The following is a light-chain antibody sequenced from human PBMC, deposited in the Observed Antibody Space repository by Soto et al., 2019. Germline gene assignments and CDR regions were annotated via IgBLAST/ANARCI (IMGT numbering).Light chain of an antibody. V-gene: IGKV1-5*03. J-gene: IGKJ4*01. CDR1: QSINNW. CDR3: QQYKSFSLT. Sequence: DIQMTQSPSTLSASVGDRVTITCRASQSINNWLAWYQQKPGKAPQLLIYKTSDLESGVPSRFSGSGSGTEFTLTISSLQPDDCAKYYCQQYKSFSLTFGGGTRVEFK. CDR2: KTS.